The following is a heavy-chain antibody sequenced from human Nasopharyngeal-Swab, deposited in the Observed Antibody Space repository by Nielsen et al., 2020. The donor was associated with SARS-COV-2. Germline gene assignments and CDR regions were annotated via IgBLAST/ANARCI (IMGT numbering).Heavy chain of an antibody. CDR1: GFTFSSYS. Sequence: GESLKISCEVSGFTFSSYSMNWVRQAPGKGLEWVSSISSSSSYIYYADSVKGRFTISRDNSKNTLYLQMNSLRAEDTAVYYCTHYCSGGSCYSDYYYGMDVWGQGTTVTVSS. V-gene: IGHV3-21*04. J-gene: IGHJ6*02. CDR3: THYCSGGSCYSDYYYGMDV. D-gene: IGHD2-15*01. CDR2: ISSSSSYI.